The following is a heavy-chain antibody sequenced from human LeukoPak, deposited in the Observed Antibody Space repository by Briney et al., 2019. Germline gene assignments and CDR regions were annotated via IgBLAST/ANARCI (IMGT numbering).Heavy chain of an antibody. CDR1: GGSFSGYY. CDR3: ARRTEGWELFHYYYYYMDV. V-gene: IGHV4-34*01. D-gene: IGHD1-26*01. CDR2: INHSGST. Sequence: PSETLSLTCAVYGGSFSGYYWSWIRQPPGKGLEWIGQINHSGSTNYSPSLKSRVTISVDTSKNQFSLKLSSVTAVDTAVYYCARRTEGWELFHYYYYYMDVWGKGTTVTISS. J-gene: IGHJ6*03.